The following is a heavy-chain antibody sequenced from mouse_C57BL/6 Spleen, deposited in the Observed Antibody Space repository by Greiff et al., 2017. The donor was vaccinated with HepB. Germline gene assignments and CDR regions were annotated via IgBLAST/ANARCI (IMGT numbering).Heavy chain of an antibody. CDR1: GYTFTSYW. CDR3: ARDYGSSYASSWFAY. J-gene: IGHJ3*01. V-gene: IGHV1-59*01. Sequence: QVQLQQSGAELVRPGTSVKLSCKASGYTFTSYWMHWVKQRPGQGLEWIGVIDPSDSYTNYNQKFKGKATLTVDTSSSTAYMQLSSLTSEDSAVYYCARDYGSSYASSWFAYWGQGTLVTVSA. D-gene: IGHD1-1*01. CDR2: IDPSDSYT.